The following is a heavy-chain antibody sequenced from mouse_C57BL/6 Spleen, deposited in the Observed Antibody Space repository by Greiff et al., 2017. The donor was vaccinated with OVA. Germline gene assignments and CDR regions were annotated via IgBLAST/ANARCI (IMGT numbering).Heavy chain of an antibody. Sequence: VKLMESGPELVKPGASVKISCKASGYAFSSSWMNWVKQRPGKGLEWIGRIYPGDGDTNYNGKFKGKATLTADKSSSTAYMQLSSLTSEDSAVYFCARPDYLSDAMDYWGQGTSVTVSS. CDR1: GYAFSSSW. CDR2: IYPGDGDT. CDR3: ARPDYLSDAMDY. V-gene: IGHV1-82*01. J-gene: IGHJ4*01. D-gene: IGHD2-4*01.